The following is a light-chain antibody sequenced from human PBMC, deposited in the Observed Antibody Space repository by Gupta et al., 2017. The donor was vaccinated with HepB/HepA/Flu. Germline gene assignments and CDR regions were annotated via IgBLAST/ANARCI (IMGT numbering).Light chain of an antibody. CDR2: NTN. Sequence: QTVVTQEPSLTVSPGGTVTLTCSSSTGAVTSGYDPNWFQQRPGQAPSGLIDNTNKKPSWTPARFSGYLLGDKADTKMLSVKPEDEADYYCLIYYQGSKVGVVGGGTKLPAL. V-gene: IGLV7-43*01. CDR3: LIYYQGSKVGV. J-gene: IGLJ3*02. CDR1: TGAVTSGYD.